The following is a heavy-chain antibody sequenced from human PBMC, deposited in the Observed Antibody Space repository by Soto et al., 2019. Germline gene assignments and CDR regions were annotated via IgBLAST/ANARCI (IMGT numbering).Heavy chain of an antibody. D-gene: IGHD3-16*02. V-gene: IGHV4-30-4*01. CDR3: ARTNYDYVWGSYRFDY. CDR1: GCPIRSGDYY. Sequence: PSETLSLTCPLSGCPIRSGDYYWSWVRQPPGKGLEWIGYISYSGNTYYNPSLKSRVTISGDTSKNQFSLKLSSVTAADTAVYYCARTNYDYVWGSYRFDYWGLGTLVTVSS. CDR2: ISYSGNT. J-gene: IGHJ4*02.